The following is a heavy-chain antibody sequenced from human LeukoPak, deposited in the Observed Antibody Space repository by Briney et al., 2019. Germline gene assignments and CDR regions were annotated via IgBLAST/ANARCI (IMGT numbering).Heavy chain of an antibody. D-gene: IGHD3-22*01. Sequence: PGRSLRLSCAASGFTFSSYGMHWVRQAPGKGLEWVAGIWYDRSNKYYADSVKGRFTISRDNSKNTLYLQMNSLRAEDTAVYYCARVGPRYDSSGYYYYFDYWGQGTLVTVSS. CDR1: GFTFSSYG. CDR3: ARVGPRYDSSGYYYYFDY. V-gene: IGHV3-33*01. J-gene: IGHJ4*02. CDR2: IWYDRSNK.